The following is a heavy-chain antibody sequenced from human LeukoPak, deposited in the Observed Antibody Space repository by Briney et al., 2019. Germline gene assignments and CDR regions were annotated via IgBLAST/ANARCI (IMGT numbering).Heavy chain of an antibody. CDR3: ARNNGYDQRADC. V-gene: IGHV3-48*01. CDR1: GFTFGTYS. CDR2: ISSGSNTI. D-gene: IGHD5-12*01. J-gene: IGHJ4*02. Sequence: QPGGSVRLSCAASGFTFGTYSMNWVRQAPGKGLEWVSYISSGSNTIYYADSVKGRFTISRDNAKNSLYLQMNSLRAEDTALYYCARNNGYDQRADCWGQGTLVTVSS.